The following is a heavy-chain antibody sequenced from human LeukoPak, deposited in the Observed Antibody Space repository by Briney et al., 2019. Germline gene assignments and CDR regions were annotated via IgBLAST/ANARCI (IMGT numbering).Heavy chain of an antibody. CDR1: GGSISSSSYY. J-gene: IGHJ4*02. D-gene: IGHD5-18*01. CDR3: ARINSYGVI. V-gene: IGHV4-39*01. CDR2: IYYSGST. Sequence: SETLSLTCTVSGGSISSSSYYWGWIRQPPGKGLEWSGSIYYSGSTYYNPSLKSRVTISVDTSKNQFSLKLSSVTAADTAVYYCARINSYGVIWGQGTLVTVSS.